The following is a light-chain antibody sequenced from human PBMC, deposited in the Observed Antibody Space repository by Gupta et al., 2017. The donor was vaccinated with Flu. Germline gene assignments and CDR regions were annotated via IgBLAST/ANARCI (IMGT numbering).Light chain of an antibody. CDR1: QSVSNSY. CDR3: QQYGNSPPYS. CDR2: GAS. Sequence: TLSLSPGERATLACRASQSVSNSYLAWYQQNPGQAPRLLIYGASSRATGIPDRFSGSGSGTDFTLTISRREPEDFAVYYCQQYGNSPPYSFGHGTKVEIK. V-gene: IGKV3-20*01. J-gene: IGKJ2*03.